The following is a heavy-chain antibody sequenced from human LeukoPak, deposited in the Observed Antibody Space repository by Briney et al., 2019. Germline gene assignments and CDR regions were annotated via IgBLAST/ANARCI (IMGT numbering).Heavy chain of an antibody. CDR1: GFTFSSYA. CDR3: ARDWEYYYDSSGYYYGY. V-gene: IGHV3-21*01. CDR2: ISSSSSYI. J-gene: IGHJ4*02. D-gene: IGHD3-22*01. Sequence: PGGSLRLSCAASGFTFSSYAMSWVRQAPGKGLEWVSSISSSSSYIYYADSVKGRFTISRDNAKNSLYLQMNSLRAEDTAVYYCARDWEYYYDSSGYYYGYWGQGTLVTVSS.